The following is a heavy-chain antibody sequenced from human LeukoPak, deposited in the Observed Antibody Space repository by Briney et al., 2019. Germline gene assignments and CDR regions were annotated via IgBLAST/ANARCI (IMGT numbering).Heavy chain of an antibody. CDR3: ARGRYNWNHGGFDY. J-gene: IGHJ4*02. V-gene: IGHV4-34*01. D-gene: IGHD1-14*01. CDR1: GGSFSVYY. CDR2: INHSGST. Sequence: SETLSLTCAVYGGSFSVYYWSWIRQPPGKGLEWIGEINHSGSTNYNPSLKSRITISVDTSKNQFSLKLSSVTAADTAVYYCARGRYNWNHGGFDYWGQGTLVTVSS.